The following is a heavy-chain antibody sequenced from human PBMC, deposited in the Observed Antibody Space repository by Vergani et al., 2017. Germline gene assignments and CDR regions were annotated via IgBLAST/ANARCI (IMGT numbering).Heavy chain of an antibody. CDR2: IYHSGST. V-gene: IGHV4-38-2*01. D-gene: IGHD6-6*01. CDR3: ARGSSIAARSAWFDP. CDR1: GYSISSGYY. Sequence: QVQLQESGPGLVKPSETLSLTCAVSGYSISSGYYWGWIRQPPGKGLEWIGSIYHSGSTYYNPSLKSRVTISVDTSKNQFSLKLSSVTAADTAVYYCARGSSIAARSAWFDPWGQGTLVTVSS. J-gene: IGHJ5*02.